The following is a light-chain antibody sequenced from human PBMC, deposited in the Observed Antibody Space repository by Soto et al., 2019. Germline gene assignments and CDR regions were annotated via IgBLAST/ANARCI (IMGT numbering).Light chain of an antibody. Sequence: DIQMTQSPSSLSASVGDRVTITCRASQAIKDHLGWYQQKPGNAPKRLIYGASTLHSGVPSRFSGSGSGTEFTLTISSLQPEDCATYYCLQHNTYPITFGQGTRLDMK. J-gene: IGKJ5*01. CDR2: GAS. CDR1: QAIKDH. CDR3: LQHNTYPIT. V-gene: IGKV1-17*01.